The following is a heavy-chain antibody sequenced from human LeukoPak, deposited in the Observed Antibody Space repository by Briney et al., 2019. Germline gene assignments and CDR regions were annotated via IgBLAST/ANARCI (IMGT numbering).Heavy chain of an antibody. CDR3: AREIVYYYYMDV. J-gene: IGHJ6*03. CDR1: GFTFSDYY. D-gene: IGHD2-15*01. V-gene: IGHV3-11*01. Sequence: GGSLRLSCAASGFTFSDYYMSWIRQAPGKGLEWVSYISSSGSTIYYADSVKGRFTISRDNAKKSLYLQMNSLRAEDTAVYYCAREIVYYYYMDVWGKGTTVTISS. CDR2: ISSSGSTI.